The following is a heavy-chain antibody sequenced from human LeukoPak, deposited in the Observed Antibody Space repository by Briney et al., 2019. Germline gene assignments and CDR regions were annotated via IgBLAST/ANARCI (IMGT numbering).Heavy chain of an antibody. V-gene: IGHV4-4*07. J-gene: IGHJ5*02. CDR3: ARDLDYTYRWFDP. CDR2: VYNSGFT. Sequence: PSETLSLTCTVSGGFTSPYKWSWIRQPPGKGLEWIGFVYNSGFTNYNPSLKSRVTMSVDTSKNQFSLKLRSVTAADTAVYYCARDLDYTYRWFDPWGQGTLVTVSS. D-gene: IGHD4-11*01. CDR1: GGFTSPYK.